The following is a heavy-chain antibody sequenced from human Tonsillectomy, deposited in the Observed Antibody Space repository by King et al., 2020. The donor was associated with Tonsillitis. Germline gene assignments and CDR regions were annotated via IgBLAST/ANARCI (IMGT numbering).Heavy chain of an antibody. Sequence: QLVQSGAEVKKPGSSVKVSCKASGGTFSSYTINWVRQAPGQGLEWMGRIIPILGIANYAQKFQGRVTITADKSTSTAYMELSSLRSEDTAVFYCSRDEIAAAGTESWGQGTLVTVSS. CDR3: SRDEIAAAGTES. J-gene: IGHJ5*02. CDR2: IIPILGIA. V-gene: IGHV1-69*09. D-gene: IGHD6-13*01. CDR1: GGTFSSYT.